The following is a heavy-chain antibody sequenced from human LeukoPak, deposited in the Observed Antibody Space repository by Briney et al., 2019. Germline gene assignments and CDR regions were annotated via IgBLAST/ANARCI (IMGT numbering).Heavy chain of an antibody. CDR1: GGSISSSSYY. CDR3: ASHYDSSGYYALDY. V-gene: IGHV4-39*01. Sequence: SATLSLTCTVSGGSISSSSYYWGWIRQPPGKGLEWTGSIYYSGSTYYNPSLKGRVTISVDTSKNQFSLKLSSVTAADTAVYYCASHYDSSGYYALDYWGQGTLVTVSS. CDR2: IYYSGST. J-gene: IGHJ4*02. D-gene: IGHD3-22*01.